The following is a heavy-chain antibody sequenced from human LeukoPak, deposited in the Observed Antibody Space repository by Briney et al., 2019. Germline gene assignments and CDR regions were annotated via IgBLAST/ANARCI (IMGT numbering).Heavy chain of an antibody. V-gene: IGHV3-23*01. CDR2: ISGSGGST. CDR3: AKSDCYDSRGYYFQH. J-gene: IGHJ1*01. Sequence: PGGSLRLSCAASGLTFSTDAMSWVRQAPGKGLEWVSGISGSGGSTYYADSVKGRFTISRDNSKNTLYLQMNSLRVEDTAVSDCAKSDCYDSRGYYFQHWGQGTLVTVSS. CDR1: GLTFSTDA. D-gene: IGHD3-22*01.